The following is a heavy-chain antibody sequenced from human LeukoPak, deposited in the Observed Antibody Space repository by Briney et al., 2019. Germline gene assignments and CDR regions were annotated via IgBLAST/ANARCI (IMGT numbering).Heavy chain of an antibody. Sequence: GGSLRLSCAAPGFTFSSYAMSWVRQAPGKGLEWVSAISGSGGSTYFADSVKGRFTISRDNSRNTLYLQMNSLRAEDTAVYYCAKDPYYYDSSGHHYYYYYYMDVWGKGTTVTVSS. J-gene: IGHJ6*03. CDR1: GFTFSSYA. V-gene: IGHV3-23*01. CDR3: AKDPYYYDSSGHHYYYYYYMDV. CDR2: ISGSGGST. D-gene: IGHD3-22*01.